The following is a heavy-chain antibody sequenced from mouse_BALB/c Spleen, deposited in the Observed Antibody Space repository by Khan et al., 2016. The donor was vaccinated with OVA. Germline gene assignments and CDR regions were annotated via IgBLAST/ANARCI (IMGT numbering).Heavy chain of an antibody. Sequence: QVQLKQSGPGLVQPTQSLSITCTVSGFSLSTYGLHWVRQSPGKGLEWLGVIWSGGSTDYNAAFISRLTISKDNSKSQVFLKMNCLQADDTAIYYCARHSYSYDFTYWGQGTLVTVSA. J-gene: IGHJ3*01. D-gene: IGHD2-12*01. CDR1: GFSLSTYG. V-gene: IGHV2-4-1*01. CDR2: IWSGGST. CDR3: ARHSYSYDFTY.